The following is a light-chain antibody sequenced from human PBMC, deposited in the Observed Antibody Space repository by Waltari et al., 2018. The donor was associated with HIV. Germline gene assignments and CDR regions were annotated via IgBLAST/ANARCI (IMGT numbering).Light chain of an antibody. CDR2: DAS. Sequence: EIVLTQSPATLSLSPGDRLILSCGASQSVGSQLAWYQHKPGQAPRLLIYDASNRTTGVPARFSGGGSGTDFTLTISSLEPEDSALYYCQQRYSWPLTFGGGTRVEI. CDR1: QSVGSQ. J-gene: IGKJ4*01. CDR3: QQRYSWPLT. V-gene: IGKV3-11*01.